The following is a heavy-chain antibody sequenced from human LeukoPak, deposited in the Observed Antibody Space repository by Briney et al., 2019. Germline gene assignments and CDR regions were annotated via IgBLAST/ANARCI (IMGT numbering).Heavy chain of an antibody. D-gene: IGHD2-15*01. V-gene: IGHV4-59*01. CDR1: GDSISRYF. Sequence: SETLSLTCTVSGDSISRYFLSWIRQPPGKELEWIGYFHDSGSAYYNPSLTSRITMSVDTSKNQFSLKLRFVTAADTAVYYCARDSHSVDTATPRGFDPWGQGTLVTVSS. CDR3: ARDSHSVDTATPRGFDP. J-gene: IGHJ5*02. CDR2: FHDSGSA.